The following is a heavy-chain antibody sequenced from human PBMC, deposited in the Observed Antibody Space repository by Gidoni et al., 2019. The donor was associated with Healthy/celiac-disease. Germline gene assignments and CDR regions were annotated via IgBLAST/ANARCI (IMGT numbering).Heavy chain of an antibody. CDR2: IHYSGKT. CDR3: ARRGTYYDFWSGSEYFQH. V-gene: IGHV4-39*01. CDR1: GDSISRRSYH. J-gene: IGHJ1*01. Sequence: QLQLQESGPVLVKPSETLSLTCTVPGDSISRRSYHWRRLRRPPGERLEWIGSIHYSGKTDYNPSPKSRVTISVDTSKNQFSLKLSSVTAADTAVYYCARRGTYYDFWSGSEYFQHWGQGTLVTVSS. D-gene: IGHD3-3*01.